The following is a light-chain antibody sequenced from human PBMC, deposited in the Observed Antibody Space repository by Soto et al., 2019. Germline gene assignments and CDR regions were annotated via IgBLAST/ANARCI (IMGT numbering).Light chain of an antibody. V-gene: IGKV1-5*03. J-gene: IGKJ1*01. CDR3: QHYNSYSEA. CDR1: QSISSW. Sequence: DIQMTQSPSTLSASVGDRVTITCRASQSISSWLAWYQQKPGKAPNLLVYKASSLDSGVPSRFSGSGSGTEFTLTISSLQPDDFATYYCQHYNSYSEAFGQGTKVELK. CDR2: KAS.